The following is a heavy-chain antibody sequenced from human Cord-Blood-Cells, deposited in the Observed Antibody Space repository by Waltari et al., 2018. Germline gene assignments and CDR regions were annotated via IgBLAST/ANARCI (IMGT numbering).Heavy chain of an antibody. Sequence: QVQLQQWGAGLLKPSETLSLTCAVYGGSFSGYYWSWIRQPPGKGLGWIGEINHSGSTNYNPSLKSRVTISVDTSKNQFSLKLSSVTAADTAVYYCAREWGSGWYGYWGQGTLVTVSS. V-gene: IGHV4-34*01. CDR1: GGSFSGYY. J-gene: IGHJ4*02. D-gene: IGHD6-19*01. CDR2: INHSGST. CDR3: AREWGSGWYGY.